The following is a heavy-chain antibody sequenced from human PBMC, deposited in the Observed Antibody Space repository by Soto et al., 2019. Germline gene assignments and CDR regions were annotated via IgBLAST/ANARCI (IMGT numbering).Heavy chain of an antibody. V-gene: IGHV4-59*12. CDR3: ARDSSGWYFNFDY. CDR2: IYYSGST. Sequence: QVRLQESGPGLVKPSETLSLTCTVSGGSISSYYWSWIRQPPGKGLEWIGYIYYSGSTNYNPSLKSRVTISVDTSKNQFSLKLSSVTAADTAVYYCARDSSGWYFNFDYWGQGTLVTVSS. CDR1: GGSISSYY. D-gene: IGHD6-19*01. J-gene: IGHJ4*02.